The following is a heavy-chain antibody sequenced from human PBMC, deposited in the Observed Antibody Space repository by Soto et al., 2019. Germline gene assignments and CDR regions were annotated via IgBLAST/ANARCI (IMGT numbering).Heavy chain of an antibody. CDR3: ARAPFSMIVVVTSPNWFAA. V-gene: IGHV1-18*01. D-gene: IGHD3-22*01. Sequence: ASVKVSCKASGYTFTNYVITWVRHAPGQGLEWMGWISAYNDNTNYAQKFQGRVTMTTDTSTSTAYMELRSLRSDDTAVYYCARAPFSMIVVVTSPNWFAAWGQGTLL. CDR2: ISAYNDNT. CDR1: GYTFTNYV. J-gene: IGHJ5*02.